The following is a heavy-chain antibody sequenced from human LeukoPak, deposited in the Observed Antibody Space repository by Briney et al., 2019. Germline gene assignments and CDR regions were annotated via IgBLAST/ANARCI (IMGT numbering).Heavy chain of an antibody. V-gene: IGHV3-43*02. D-gene: IGHD1-7*01. Sequence: GGPQRLSCAASGLTLDDYATHWARRVRRKGLQWVTLVSGNGGNTHYADSVKGRFTIYRDNSKNSLYLQMNSLRTEHTALYYCAKDSYNWNSQHFDYWGQGTLVTVSS. CDR2: VSGNGGNT. CDR3: AKDSYNWNSQHFDY. CDR1: GLTLDDYA. J-gene: IGHJ4*02.